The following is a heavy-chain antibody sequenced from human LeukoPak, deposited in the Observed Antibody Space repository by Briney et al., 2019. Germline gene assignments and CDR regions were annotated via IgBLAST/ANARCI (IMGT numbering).Heavy chain of an antibody. V-gene: IGHV1-18*01. CDR2: ISSYDGNT. CDR1: GYTFNRFS. Sequence: ASVKVSCKAFGYTFNRFSISWVRQAPGQGLEWVGWISSYDGNTEYAQMVQGRVTMTTDTSTSTAYMELRGLRSDDTAVYYCARDKVIASAGTPNWFDPWGQGTLVIVSS. J-gene: IGHJ5*02. D-gene: IGHD6-13*01. CDR3: ARDKVIASAGTPNWFDP.